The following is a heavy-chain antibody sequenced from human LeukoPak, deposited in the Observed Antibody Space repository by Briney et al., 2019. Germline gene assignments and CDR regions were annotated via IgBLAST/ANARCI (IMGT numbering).Heavy chain of an antibody. Sequence: SGPTLVKPTQTLTLTCTFSGFSLSTSGVGVGWIRQPPGKALEWLALIYWDDDKRYSPSLKSRLTITKDTSKNQVVLTMTNMDPVDTATYYCAHVKGSEMATMTGFDYWGQGTLVTVSS. J-gene: IGHJ4*02. CDR3: AHVKGSEMATMTGFDY. CDR2: IYWDDDK. V-gene: IGHV2-5*02. D-gene: IGHD5-24*01. CDR1: GFSLSTSGVG.